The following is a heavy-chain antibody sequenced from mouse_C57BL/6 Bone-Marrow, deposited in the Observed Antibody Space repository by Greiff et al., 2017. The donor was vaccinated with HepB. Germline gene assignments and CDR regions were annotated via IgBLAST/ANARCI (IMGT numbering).Heavy chain of an antibody. Sequence: DVQLVESGGGLVQPGGSMKLSCAASGFTFSDAWMDWVRQSPEKGLEWVAEIRNKANNHATYYAESVKGRFTISRDDYKSSVYMQMSSLRAEDTGMYYCTRTTVVATPFAYWGQGTLVTVSA. D-gene: IGHD1-1*01. CDR1: GFTFSDAW. CDR3: TRTTVVATPFAY. V-gene: IGHV6-6*01. J-gene: IGHJ3*01. CDR2: IRNKANNHAT.